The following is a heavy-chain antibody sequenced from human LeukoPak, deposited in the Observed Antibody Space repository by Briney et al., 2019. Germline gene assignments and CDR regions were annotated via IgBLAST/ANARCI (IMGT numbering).Heavy chain of an antibody. D-gene: IGHD3-16*01. CDR1: DASVTSYGYY. V-gene: IGHV4-31*03. CDR3: ATRMITVYYFDS. CDR2: ISYSGNT. Sequence: SETLSLTCTVSDASVTSYGYYWTWIRQHPGKGLEWIGYISYSGNTYYSSSLKSRANIALDSSTNQFSLRLRSVTAADSAMYYCATRMITVYYFDSWGLGTLVTVSS. J-gene: IGHJ4*02.